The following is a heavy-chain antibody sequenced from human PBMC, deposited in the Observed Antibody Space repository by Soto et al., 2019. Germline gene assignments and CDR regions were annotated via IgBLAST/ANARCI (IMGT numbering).Heavy chain of an antibody. V-gene: IGHV1-2*04. CDR3: ARAHCGGDCYSGVDY. D-gene: IGHD2-21*02. Sequence: QVQLVQSGAEGKKPGASVKVSCKASGYTFTGYYVHWVRQAPGQGLEWMGWINPNSGGTHYAQQVQGWVTMTRDTTISRAYMELSRLRSDDTAVYYCARAHCGGDCYSGVDYWGQGTLVTVSS. CDR1: GYTFTGYY. J-gene: IGHJ4*02. CDR2: INPNSGGT.